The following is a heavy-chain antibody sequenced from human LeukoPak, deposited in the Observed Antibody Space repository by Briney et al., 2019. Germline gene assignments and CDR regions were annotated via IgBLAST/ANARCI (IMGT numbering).Heavy chain of an antibody. D-gene: IGHD3-22*01. CDR3: AKLTHYYDTRGSNDY. V-gene: IGHV4-30-4*01. Sequence: SQTLSLTCTVSGGSISSGDYYWSWIRQPPGKGLEWIGYIFYSGSTYYNPSLKSRVTISIDTSKNQFSLKLGSVTAADTAVYYCAKLTHYYDTRGSNDYWGQGTLVTVSS. CDR1: GGSISSGDYY. J-gene: IGHJ4*02. CDR2: IFYSGST.